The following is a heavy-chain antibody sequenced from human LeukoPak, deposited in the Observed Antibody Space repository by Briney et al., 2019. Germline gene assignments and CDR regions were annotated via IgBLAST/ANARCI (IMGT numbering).Heavy chain of an antibody. CDR2: IYYSGST. CDR1: GGSISSSNW. CDR3: ARIPYASSSGGVY. V-gene: IGHV4-4*02. Sequence: SETLSLTCAVSGGSISSSNWWCWVRQPPGEGLEWIGEIYYSGSTNYNPSLKSRVTISLDKSKNQFSLKLSSVTAADTAVYYCARIPYASSSGGVYWGQGTLVTVSS. D-gene: IGHD6-6*01. J-gene: IGHJ4*02.